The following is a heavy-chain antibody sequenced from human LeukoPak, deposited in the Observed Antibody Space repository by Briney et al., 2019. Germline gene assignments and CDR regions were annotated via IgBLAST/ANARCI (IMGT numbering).Heavy chain of an antibody. CDR3: ARLGYCSSTSCPDAFDI. J-gene: IGHJ3*02. D-gene: IGHD2-2*01. Sequence: SETLSLTCTVSGGSISSYYWSWIRQPPGKGLEWIGYIYYSGSTNYNPSLKSRVTISVDTSKNQFSLKLSSVTAADTAVYYCARLGYCSSTSCPDAFDIWGQGPMATAPS. CDR1: GGSISSYY. CDR2: IYYSGST. V-gene: IGHV4-59*01.